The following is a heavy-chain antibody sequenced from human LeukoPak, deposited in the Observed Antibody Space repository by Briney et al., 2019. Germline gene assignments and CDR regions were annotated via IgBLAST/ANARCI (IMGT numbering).Heavy chain of an antibody. Sequence: GGSLRLSCAASGFTFSSYGMHWVRQAPGKGLEWVAFIWYDGSHKDYVDSVKGRFTISRDKYKNMLYLQMNSLRAEDTAVYYCARVPTTVTTVDFDYWGQGTLVTVSS. CDR1: GFTFSSYG. V-gene: IGHV3-33*01. CDR3: ARVPTTVTTVDFDY. J-gene: IGHJ4*02. CDR2: IWYDGSHK. D-gene: IGHD4-17*01.